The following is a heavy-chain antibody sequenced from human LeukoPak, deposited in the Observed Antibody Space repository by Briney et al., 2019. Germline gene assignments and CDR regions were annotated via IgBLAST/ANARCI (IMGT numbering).Heavy chain of an antibody. V-gene: IGHV4-34*01. Sequence: SETLSLTCAVYGVSFSGYYWSWIRQPPGKGLEWIGEINHSGSTNYNPSLESRVTISVDTSKNQFSLKLSSVTAADTAVYYCARAHGSDYYYYYMDVWGKGTTVTVSS. CDR2: INHSGST. CDR3: ARAHGSDYYYYYMDV. CDR1: GVSFSGYY. D-gene: IGHD6-25*01. J-gene: IGHJ6*03.